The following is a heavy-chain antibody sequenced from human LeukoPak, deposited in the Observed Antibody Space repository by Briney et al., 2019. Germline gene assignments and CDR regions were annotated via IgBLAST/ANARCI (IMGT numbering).Heavy chain of an antibody. Sequence: GGSLRLSCAASGFTFSDYYMSWIRQAPGKGLEWLSYISTSGSTIYYADSVKGRFTISRDNAKDSLYLQMNSLRAEDTAVYYCAKVPDYYGSGRYHWGQGTLVTVSS. CDR1: GFTFSDYY. D-gene: IGHD3-10*01. V-gene: IGHV3-11*04. J-gene: IGHJ4*02. CDR2: ISTSGSTI. CDR3: AKVPDYYGSGRYH.